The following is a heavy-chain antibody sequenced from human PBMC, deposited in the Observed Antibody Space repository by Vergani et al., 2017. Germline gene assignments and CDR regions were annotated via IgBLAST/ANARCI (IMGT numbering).Heavy chain of an antibody. Sequence: EVQLLESGGGLVQPGGSLRLSCTASGFSFSTYAMSWIRQTPMKGLEWVSGISDSGGNTNYADSVKGRFTISRDNSKSIAYLQMSSLKAEDTAVYYCTRDRLDDSYAYFDYWGQGTLVTVSP. CDR1: GFSFSTYA. J-gene: IGHJ4*02. D-gene: IGHD3-16*01. CDR2: ISDSGGNT. V-gene: IGHV3-23*01. CDR3: TRDRLDDSYAYFDY.